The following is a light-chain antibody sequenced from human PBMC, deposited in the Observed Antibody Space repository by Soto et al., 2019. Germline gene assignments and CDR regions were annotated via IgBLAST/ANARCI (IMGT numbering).Light chain of an antibody. CDR3: QQGYSTQWT. V-gene: IGKV1-39*01. CDR1: QDIRSY. Sequence: DIQMTQSPSSLSASVGDRVSITCRASQDIRSYLNWYQQKPGKAPELLIYATSNLQSGVPPRFSASGSGTDFTLTISSLQSEDFATYYCQQGYSTQWTSGQGTKVEIK. CDR2: ATS. J-gene: IGKJ1*01.